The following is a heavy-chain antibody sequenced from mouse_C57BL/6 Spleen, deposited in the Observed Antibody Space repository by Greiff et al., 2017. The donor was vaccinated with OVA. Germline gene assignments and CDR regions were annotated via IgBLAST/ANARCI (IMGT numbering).Heavy chain of an antibody. CDR2: IRSKSNNYAT. CDR1: GFSFNTYA. Sequence: EVKLMESGGGLVQPKGSLKLSCAASGFSFNTYAMNWVRQAPGKGLEWVARIRSKSNNYATYYADSVKDRFTISRDDSESMLYLQMNNLETEDTARYYCVRHEAYYSICDDWGKGTTLTVSS. D-gene: IGHD2-5*01. CDR3: VRHEAYYSICDD. V-gene: IGHV10-1*01. J-gene: IGHJ2*01.